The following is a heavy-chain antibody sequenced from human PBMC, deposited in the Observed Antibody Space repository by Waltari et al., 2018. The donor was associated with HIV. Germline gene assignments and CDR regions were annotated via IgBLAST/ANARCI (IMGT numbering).Heavy chain of an antibody. CDR3: ARDQGGIAVAGTPGDY. Sequence: QVQLVQSGAEVKKPGASVKVSCKASGYTFTGYYMHWVRQAPGQGLEWMGWSKPNSGGTNYAQKVQGRVTMTRDTSISTAYMELSRLRSDDTAVYYCARDQGGIAVAGTPGDYWGQGTLVTVSS. J-gene: IGHJ4*02. CDR2: SKPNSGGT. D-gene: IGHD6-19*01. V-gene: IGHV1-2*02. CDR1: GYTFTGYY.